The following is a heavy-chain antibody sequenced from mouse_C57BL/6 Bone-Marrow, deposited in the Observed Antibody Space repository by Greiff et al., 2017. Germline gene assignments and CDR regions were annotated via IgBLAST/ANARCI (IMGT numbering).Heavy chain of an antibody. V-gene: IGHV3-1*01. CDR1: GYSITSGFD. D-gene: IGHD2-4*01. J-gene: IGHJ1*03. Sequence: EVKLEESGPGMVKPSQSLSLTCTVTGYSITSGFDWHWIRHFPGNKLEWMAYISYSGTTNYNPSLKSRISITHDTSKNHFFLKLNSVTAEDTATYYCARVEIYDYDRYFDVWGTGTTVTVSS. CDR2: ISYSGTT. CDR3: ARVEIYDYDRYFDV.